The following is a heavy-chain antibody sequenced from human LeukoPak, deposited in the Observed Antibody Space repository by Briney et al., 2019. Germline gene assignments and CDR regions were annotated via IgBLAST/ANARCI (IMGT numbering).Heavy chain of an antibody. CDR2: INPSGGST. CDR1: GYTFTSYY. J-gene: IGHJ6*04. V-gene: IGHV1-46*01. D-gene: IGHD6-19*01. Sequence: GASVKVSCKASGYTFTSYYMHWVRQAPGQGLEWMGIINPSGGSTSYAQKFQGRVTMTRDTSTSTVYMELSSLRSEDTAVYYCARDEVADTHYYGMDVWGKGTTVTVSS. CDR3: ARDEVADTHYYGMDV.